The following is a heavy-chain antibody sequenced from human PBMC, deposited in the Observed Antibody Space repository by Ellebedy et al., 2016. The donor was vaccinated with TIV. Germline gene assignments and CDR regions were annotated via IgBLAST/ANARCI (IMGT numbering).Heavy chain of an antibody. D-gene: IGHD6-19*01. J-gene: IGHJ3*02. CDR2: ISVDGRAV. CDR3: VRGWYSSGHCDVFAM. CDR1: GFTFSDSV. Sequence: GGSLRLSXVVFGFTFSDSVMHWVRQVPGKGLDWVAGISVDGRAVHYTDSVKGRFTISRDNAQNTVYLQMNSLRLEDTDVYYCVRGWYSSGHCDVFAMWGQGTIVTVSS. V-gene: IGHV3-30*03.